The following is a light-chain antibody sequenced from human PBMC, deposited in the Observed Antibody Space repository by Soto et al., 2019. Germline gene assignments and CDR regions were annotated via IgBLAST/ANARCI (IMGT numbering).Light chain of an antibody. CDR2: GAS. J-gene: IGKJ2*01. V-gene: IGKV3-15*01. CDR1: QSVNNN. Sequence: ETLMTQSPATLSVSPGERATLSCRASQSVNNNLAWYQQKLGQAPRVLIYGASTRATGIPARFTGSGSGTEFILTITSLQSEDSAVYYCQQYAGWPRTFGQGTKLEIK. CDR3: QQYAGWPRT.